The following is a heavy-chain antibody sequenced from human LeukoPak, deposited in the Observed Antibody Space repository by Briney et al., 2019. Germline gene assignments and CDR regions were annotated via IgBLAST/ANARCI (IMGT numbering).Heavy chain of an antibody. D-gene: IGHD3-22*01. CDR3: AKAEGSAGYYYDSTGYYNLDY. CDR2: INGSGGRT. CDR1: GFTFSSYA. Sequence: SGGSLRLSCAASGFTFSSYAMGWVGQGPGKGREWVSGINGSGGRTDYAVSVKGRLTISRDNSKNTLYLQMNSLRAEATAVYYCAKAEGSAGYYYDSTGYYNLDYWGQGNLVTVSS. J-gene: IGHJ4*02. V-gene: IGHV3-23*01.